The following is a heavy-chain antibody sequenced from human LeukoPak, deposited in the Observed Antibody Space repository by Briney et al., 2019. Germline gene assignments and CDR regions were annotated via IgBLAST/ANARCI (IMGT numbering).Heavy chain of an antibody. CDR3: ARRYCSSTSCYLGAFDI. Sequence: ASVKVSCKASGGTFSSYAISWVRQAPGQGLEWMGGIIPIFGTANYAQKFQGRVTITADKSTSRAYMELSSLRSEDTAVYYCARRYCSSTSCYLGAFDIWGQGTMVTVPS. CDR1: GGTFSSYA. CDR2: IIPIFGTA. V-gene: IGHV1-69*06. J-gene: IGHJ3*02. D-gene: IGHD2-2*01.